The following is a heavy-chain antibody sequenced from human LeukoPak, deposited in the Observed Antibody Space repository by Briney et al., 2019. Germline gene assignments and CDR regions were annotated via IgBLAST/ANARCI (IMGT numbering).Heavy chain of an antibody. J-gene: IGHJ4*02. Sequence: PGGSLRLSCAASGFTFSSYVMHWVRQAPGKGLEWVAFISYDGSNKYYADSVKGRCTISRDNSKNTVYLQMNGLRAEDTAVYYCAKDMDHDYDDYGFDYWGQGTPVTVSS. CDR1: GFTFSSYV. V-gene: IGHV3-30*18. D-gene: IGHD4-17*01. CDR3: AKDMDHDYDDYGFDY. CDR2: ISYDGSNK.